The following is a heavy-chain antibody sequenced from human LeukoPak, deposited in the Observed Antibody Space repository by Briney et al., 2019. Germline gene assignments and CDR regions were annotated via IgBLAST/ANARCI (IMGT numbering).Heavy chain of an antibody. Sequence: SETLSLTCTVSGGSISSYYWSWIRQPPGKGLEWIGYIYYSGSTNYNPSLKSRVTISVDTSKNQFSLKLSSVTAADTAVYYCARESVAAEVNYFDYWGQGTLVTVSS. CDR2: IYYSGST. CDR1: GGSISSYY. D-gene: IGHD2-15*01. V-gene: IGHV4-59*01. J-gene: IGHJ4*02. CDR3: ARESVAAEVNYFDY.